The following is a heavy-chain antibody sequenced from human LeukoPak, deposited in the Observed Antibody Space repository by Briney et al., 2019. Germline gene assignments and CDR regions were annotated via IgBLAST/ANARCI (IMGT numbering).Heavy chain of an antibody. D-gene: IGHD3-22*01. J-gene: IGHJ4*02. CDR3: TRDPGGTYSSACDY. CDR1: GFTFSTYS. CDR2: ISSSSSAI. V-gene: IGHV3-48*02. Sequence: GGSLRLSCAASGFTFSTYSMNWVRQAPGKGLEWVSYISSSSSAIHYADSLKGRFTISRDNDKNPLYLQMNNLRDEDTAVYYCTRDPGGTYSSACDYWGQGTLVTVSS.